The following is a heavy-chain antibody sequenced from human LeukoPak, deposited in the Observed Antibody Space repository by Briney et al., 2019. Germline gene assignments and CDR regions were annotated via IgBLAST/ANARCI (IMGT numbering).Heavy chain of an antibody. CDR2: IYHSGST. V-gene: IGHV4-38-2*02. CDR3: ARGSGYYDSSP. Sequence: SETLSLTCTVSGYSISSGYYWGWIRQPPGKGLEWIGSIYHSGSTYYNPSLKSRVTISVDTSKNQFSLKLSSVTAADTAVYYCARGSGYYDSSPWGQGTLVTVSS. CDR1: GYSISSGYY. J-gene: IGHJ5*02. D-gene: IGHD3-22*01.